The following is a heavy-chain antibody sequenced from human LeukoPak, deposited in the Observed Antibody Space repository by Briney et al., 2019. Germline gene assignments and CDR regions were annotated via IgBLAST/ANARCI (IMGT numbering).Heavy chain of an antibody. J-gene: IGHJ4*02. V-gene: IGHV4-39*01. D-gene: IGHD7-27*01. CDR2: IYYSGST. Sequence: SETLSLTCTVSGGSISSSSYYWGWIRQPPGKRLEWIGGIYYSGSTYYNPSLKSRVTISVDTSKNQFSLKLSSVTAADTAVYYCARQSPTPGASKPPRALFDYWGQGTLVTVSS. CDR1: GGSISSSSYY. CDR3: ARQSPTPGASKPPRALFDY.